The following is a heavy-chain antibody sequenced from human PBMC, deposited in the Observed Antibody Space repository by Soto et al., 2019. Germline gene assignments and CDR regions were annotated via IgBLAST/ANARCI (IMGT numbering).Heavy chain of an antibody. CDR2: IDPTDSYT. CDR1: GYSFTSHW. V-gene: IGHV5-10-1*03. J-gene: IGHJ2*01. Sequence: EVQLVQSGAEMKKPGESLRISCKGSGYSFTSHWISWVRQMPGKGLEWMGRIDPTDSYTVYSPSFKGQVTFSVDKSIKTAYLQWSSLKASDTAIYYCARLGFCIIPNSCSNWYLNLCGRGTLVTISS. D-gene: IGHD3-3*01. CDR3: ARLGFCIIPNSCSNWYLNL.